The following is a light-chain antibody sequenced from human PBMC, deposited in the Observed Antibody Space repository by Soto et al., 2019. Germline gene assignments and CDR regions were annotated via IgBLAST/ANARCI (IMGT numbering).Light chain of an antibody. CDR1: SSDIGGYSY. J-gene: IGLJ2*01. V-gene: IGLV2-14*03. CDR3: SSHTSTNTRVV. Sequence: QSALTQPASVSGSPGQSIAVSCTGTSSDIGGYSYVSWYQHHPGKAPKFIIYDVSNRPSGISDRFSGSKSGNTASLTISGLQADDEAVYFCSSHTSTNTRVVFGGGTQLTVL. CDR2: DVS.